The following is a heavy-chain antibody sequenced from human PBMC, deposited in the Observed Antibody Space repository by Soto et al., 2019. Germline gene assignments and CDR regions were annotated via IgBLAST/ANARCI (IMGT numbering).Heavy chain of an antibody. Sequence: PSETLSLTCAVSGDSVSSGNYYWNWIRQRPGEGLEWIGYIFSSGSTYYNPSLESRLTISMDTSKNQFSLKLSSVTAADTAVYFWGRDGGLGRDLGGKETRFTVP. V-gene: IGHV4-31*11. CDR2: IFSSGST. D-gene: IGHD3-16*01. CDR1: GDSVSSGNYY. J-gene: IGHJ6*03. CDR3: GRDGGLGRDL.